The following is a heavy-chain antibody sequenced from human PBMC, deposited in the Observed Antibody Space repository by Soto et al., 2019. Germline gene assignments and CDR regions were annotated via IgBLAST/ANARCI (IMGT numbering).Heavy chain of an antibody. CDR1: GFTFDDYA. J-gene: IGHJ4*02. CDR3: ARGLGGYDPGRLDS. CDR2: ISWNSGRI. D-gene: IGHD5-12*01. Sequence: EVHLVESGGGLVPPGRSLTLSCAASGFTFDDYAMHWVRQRPGKGLEAVSGISWNSGRIEYADSVKGRFTISRDNAKNSLYLQMNSLSAEDTAFYYCARGLGGYDPGRLDSWGQGTLVTVSS. V-gene: IGHV3-9*01.